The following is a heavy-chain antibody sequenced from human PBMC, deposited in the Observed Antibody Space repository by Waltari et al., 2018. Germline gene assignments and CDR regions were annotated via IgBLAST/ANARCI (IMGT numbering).Heavy chain of an antibody. CDR1: GFTFSSYS. D-gene: IGHD3-16*01. CDR3: ARDQKAMITFGGVGDY. Sequence: EVQLVESGGGLVKPGGSLRPSCAASGFTFSSYSMNWVRPAPGKGLEWVSSISSSSSYIYYADSEKGRFTISRDNAKNSLYLQMNSLRAEDTAVYYCARDQKAMITFGGVGDYWGQGTLVTVSS. J-gene: IGHJ4*02. CDR2: ISSSSSYI. V-gene: IGHV3-21*01.